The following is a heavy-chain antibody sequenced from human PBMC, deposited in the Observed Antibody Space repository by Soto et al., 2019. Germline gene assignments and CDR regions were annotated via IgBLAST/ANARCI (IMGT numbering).Heavy chain of an antibody. Sequence: ASVKVSCKASGYTFTSYYMHWVRQAPGQGLEWMGIINPSGGSTSYAQRLQGRVTMSTDTSSRTAYMHLRSLRSDDTAVYFCARGGYYDSSGSRNYHYYGMDVWGQGTTVTVS. CDR1: GYTFTSYY. V-gene: IGHV1-46*01. J-gene: IGHJ6*02. CDR3: ARGGYYDSSGSRNYHYYGMDV. D-gene: IGHD3-22*01. CDR2: INPSGGST.